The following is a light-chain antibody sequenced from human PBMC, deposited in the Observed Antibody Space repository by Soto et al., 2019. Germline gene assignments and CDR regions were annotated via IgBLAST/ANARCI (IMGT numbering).Light chain of an antibody. CDR3: QQYGSSPRYS. CDR1: QSISANY. J-gene: IGKJ2*03. Sequence: EVVLTQSPGTLSLSPGERATLSCRASQSISANYLAWYQQKPGQAPRLLIYGESIRAAGIPDRFSGSVSGTDFSLTISRLEPGDFGVYYCQQYGSSPRYSFGQGTRLEI. V-gene: IGKV3-20*01. CDR2: GES.